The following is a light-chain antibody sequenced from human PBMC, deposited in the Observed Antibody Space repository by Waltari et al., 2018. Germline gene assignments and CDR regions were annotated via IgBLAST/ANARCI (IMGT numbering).Light chain of an antibody. Sequence: DIQMTQSPSSLSTSLGDRVTITGPESRDIDSYLNGYQKKPGKAPKLLIYDASTLQRGVPPRFSGGGSGTDFTLTISGLQPEDVATYFCQQSYSTPLTFGQGTRLEIK. CDR3: QQSYSTPLT. CDR1: RDIDSY. CDR2: DAS. J-gene: IGKJ5*01. V-gene: IGKV1-39*01.